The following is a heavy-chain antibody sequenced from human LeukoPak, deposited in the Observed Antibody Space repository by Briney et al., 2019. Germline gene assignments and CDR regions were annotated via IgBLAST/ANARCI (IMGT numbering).Heavy chain of an antibody. CDR3: ARRLRVAVAGKGWFDP. J-gene: IGHJ5*02. CDR1: GGSFSGYY. Sequence: SETLSLTCAVHGGSFSGYYWSWIRQPPGKGLEWIGEINHSGSTNYNPSLKSRVTISVDTSKDQFSLKLSSVTAADTAVYYCARRLRVAVAGKGWFDPWGQGTLVTVSS. D-gene: IGHD6-19*01. V-gene: IGHV4-34*01. CDR2: INHSGST.